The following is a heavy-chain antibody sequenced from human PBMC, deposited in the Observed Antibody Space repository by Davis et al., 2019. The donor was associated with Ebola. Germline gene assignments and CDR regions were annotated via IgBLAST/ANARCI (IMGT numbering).Heavy chain of an antibody. V-gene: IGHV4-59*11. CDR1: GGPMNSQY. CDR3: ARGGLYTTRYWFDP. D-gene: IGHD5/OR15-5a*01. CDR2: THYSGST. J-gene: IGHJ5*02. Sequence: PSETLSLTCTVSGGPMNSQYWSWIRQPPGKGLEWIGFTHYSGSTYYNPSLKSRVTISVDTSKNQFSLKLSSVTAADTAVYYCARGGLYTTRYWFDPWGQGTLVTVSS.